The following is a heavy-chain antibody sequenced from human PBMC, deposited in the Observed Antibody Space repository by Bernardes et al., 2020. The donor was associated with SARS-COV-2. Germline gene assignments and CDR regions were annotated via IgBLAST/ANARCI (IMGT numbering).Heavy chain of an antibody. D-gene: IGHD3-10*01. Sequence: SETLSLTCSVSGGSMSGHYWSWMRQPPGKGLEWVGYIYSGGSTNYNPSLQSRATISADMSKNQFSLRLTSVTAADTAVYFCARLDYYLSGTYYNARHYWGQGALVTVSS. CDR2: IYSGGST. V-gene: IGHV4-4*09. CDR1: GGSMSGHY. CDR3: ARLDYYLSGTYYNARHY. J-gene: IGHJ4*02.